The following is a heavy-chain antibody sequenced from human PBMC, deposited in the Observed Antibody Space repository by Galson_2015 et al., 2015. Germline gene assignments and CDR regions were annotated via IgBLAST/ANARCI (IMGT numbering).Heavy chain of an antibody. CDR3: AGRAGAAMVDPYYYYGMDV. J-gene: IGHJ6*02. V-gene: IGHV3-53*01. CDR1: GFTVSSNY. Sequence: SLRLSCAASGFTVSSNYMSWVRQAPGKGLEWVSVIYSGGSTYYADSVKGRFTISRDNSKNTLYLQMNSLRAEDTAVYYCAGRAGAAMVDPYYYYGMDVWGQGTTVTVSS. D-gene: IGHD5-18*01. CDR2: IYSGGST.